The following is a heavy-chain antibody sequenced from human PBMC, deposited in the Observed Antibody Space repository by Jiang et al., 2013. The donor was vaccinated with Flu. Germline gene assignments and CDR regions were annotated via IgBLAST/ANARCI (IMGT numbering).Heavy chain of an antibody. D-gene: IGHD3-10*01. CDR1: GYSISSGYY. Sequence: GSGLVKPSETLSLTCTVSGYSISSGYYWGWIRQPPGKGLEWIGSIYHSGSTYYNPSLKSRVTISVDTSKNQFSLKLSSVTAADTAVYYCARNGSGSYYGYYYYYYGMDVWGQGTTVTVSS. J-gene: IGHJ6*02. CDR3: ARNGSGSYYGYYYYYYGMDV. V-gene: IGHV4-38-2*02. CDR2: IYHSGST.